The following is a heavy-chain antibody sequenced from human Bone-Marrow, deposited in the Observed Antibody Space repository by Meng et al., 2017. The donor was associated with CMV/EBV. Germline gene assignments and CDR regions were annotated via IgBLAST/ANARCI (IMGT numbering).Heavy chain of an antibody. CDR2: ISSSSSTI. CDR3: ARGETYYDFWSGYYTDIY. CDR1: GFTFSSYC. J-gene: IGHJ4*02. D-gene: IGHD3-3*01. Sequence: GESLKISCAASGFTFSSYCMNWVRQAPGKGLEWVSYISSSSSTIYYADPVKGRFTISRDNAKNSLYLQMNSLRAEETAVYYCARGETYYDFWSGYYTDIYWGQGTLVTVSS. V-gene: IGHV3-48*04.